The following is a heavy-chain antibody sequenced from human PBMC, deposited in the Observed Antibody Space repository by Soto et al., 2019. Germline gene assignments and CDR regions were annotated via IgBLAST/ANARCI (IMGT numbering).Heavy chain of an antibody. CDR2: IYYSGST. J-gene: IGHJ4*02. V-gene: IGHV4-59*01. Sequence: QVQLQESGPGLVKPSETLSLTCTVSGGSISSYYWSWIRQPPGKGLEWIGYIYYSGSTNYNPSLKSRVTISVDTSKNQFSLKLSSVTAADMAVYYCASGPDYCETPYFDYWGQGTLVTVSS. D-gene: IGHD3-22*01. CDR1: GGSISSYY. CDR3: ASGPDYCETPYFDY.